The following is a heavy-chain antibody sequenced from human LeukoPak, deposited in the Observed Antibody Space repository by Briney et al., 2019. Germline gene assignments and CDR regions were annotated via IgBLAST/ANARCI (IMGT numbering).Heavy chain of an antibody. CDR2: IYYYGST. D-gene: IGHD4-23*01. Sequence: SETLSLTCNVSGGSISSSSYYWGWIRQPPGKGLEWIGSIYYYGSTCYNPSLKSRVTISVDTSENQFSLKLSSVTTADTAVYYCARDRLRWPKIDYWGQGTLVTVSS. CDR3: ARDRLRWPKIDY. J-gene: IGHJ4*02. V-gene: IGHV4-39*07. CDR1: GGSISSSSYY.